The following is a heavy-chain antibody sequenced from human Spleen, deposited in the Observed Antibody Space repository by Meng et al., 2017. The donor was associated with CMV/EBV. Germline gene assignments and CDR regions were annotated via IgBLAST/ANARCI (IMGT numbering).Heavy chain of an antibody. CDR3: ASSGSYSSSWSFDY. V-gene: IGHV1-2*04. D-gene: IGHD6-13*01. CDR1: GSTFTGYY. J-gene: IGHJ4*02. CDR2: INPNSGGT. Sequence: SGSTFTGYYMQWLRQSTGQGLEWMRWINPNSGGTNYAQKFHGWVTMTRDTSISTTYMELSRLRSDDTAVYYCASSGSYSSSWSFDYWGQGTLVTVSS.